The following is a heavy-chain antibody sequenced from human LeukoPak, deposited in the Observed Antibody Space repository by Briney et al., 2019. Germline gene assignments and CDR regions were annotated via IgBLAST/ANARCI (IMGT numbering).Heavy chain of an antibody. J-gene: IGHJ4*02. D-gene: IGHD3-10*01. CDR2: IYSTGSS. CDR1: GGSISSGGNY. V-gene: IGHV4-31*03. Sequence: SEALSLTCTVSGGSISSGGNYWSWIRQYPGEGLELIGYIYSTGSSYYNPSLKSRVTISVDTSKNQFSLKLSSVTAADTAVYYCARHDGGSGPDYWGQGTLVTVSS. CDR3: ARHDGGSGPDY.